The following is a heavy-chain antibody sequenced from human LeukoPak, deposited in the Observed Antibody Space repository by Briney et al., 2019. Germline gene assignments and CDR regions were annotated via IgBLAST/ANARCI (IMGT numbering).Heavy chain of an antibody. Sequence: SETLSLTRTVSGGSISSGDYYWSWIRQPPGKGLEWIGYIYYSGSTYYNPSLKSRVTISVDTSKNQFSLKLSSVTAADTAVYYCARVIGRYYDSSGYCAGGQGTLVTVSS. D-gene: IGHD3-22*01. V-gene: IGHV4-30-4*01. CDR2: IYYSGST. CDR3: ARVIGRYYDSSGYCA. J-gene: IGHJ4*02. CDR1: GGSISSGDYY.